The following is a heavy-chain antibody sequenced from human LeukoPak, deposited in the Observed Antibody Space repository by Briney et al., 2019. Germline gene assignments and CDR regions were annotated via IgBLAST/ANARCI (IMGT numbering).Heavy chain of an antibody. D-gene: IGHD3-22*01. J-gene: IGHJ5*02. CDR3: ASTYYYDSSGDYNWFDP. Sequence: PSETLSLTCTVSGGSISSYYWSWIRQPPGEGLEWIGYIYYSGSTNYNPSLKSRVTISVDTSKNQFSLKLSSVTAADTAVYCCASTYYYDSSGDYNWFDPWGQGTLVTVSS. CDR1: GGSISSYY. CDR2: IYYSGST. V-gene: IGHV4-59*01.